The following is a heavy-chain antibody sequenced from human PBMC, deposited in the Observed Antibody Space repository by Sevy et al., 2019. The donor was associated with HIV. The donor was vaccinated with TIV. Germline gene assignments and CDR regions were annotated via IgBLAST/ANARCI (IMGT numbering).Heavy chain of an antibody. CDR2: IYPDDSDT. D-gene: IGHD3-22*01. J-gene: IGHJ4*02. V-gene: IGHV5-51*01. Sequence: GESLKISCKGSGYRFTSHWISWVRHMPGKGLEWMGVIYPDDSDTRYSPSFQGQVTFSADKSISTAYLQWSSLKASDTGVYYCATSRSGYFDSSGYYIYWGQGTLVTVSS. CDR1: GYRFTSHW. CDR3: ATSRSGYFDSSGYYIY.